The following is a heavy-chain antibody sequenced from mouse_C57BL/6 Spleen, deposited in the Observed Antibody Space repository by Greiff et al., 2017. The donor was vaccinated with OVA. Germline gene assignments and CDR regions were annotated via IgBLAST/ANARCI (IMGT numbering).Heavy chain of an antibody. CDR3: ARLYDYYAMDY. Sequence: EVQLQQSGGDLVKPGGSLKLSCAASGFTFSSYGMSWVRQTPDKRLEWVATISSGGSYTYYPDSVKGRFTISRDNAKNTLYLQMSSLKSEDTAMYYCARLYDYYAMDYWGQGTSVTVSS. CDR1: GFTFSSYG. D-gene: IGHD2-12*01. J-gene: IGHJ4*01. V-gene: IGHV5-6*01. CDR2: ISSGGSYT.